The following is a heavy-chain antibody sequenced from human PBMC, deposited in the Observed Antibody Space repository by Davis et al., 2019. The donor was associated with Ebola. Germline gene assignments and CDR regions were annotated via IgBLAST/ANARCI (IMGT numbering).Heavy chain of an antibody. CDR1: GYTFTSYD. CDR3: ATAFDRRHYGSWFDP. V-gene: IGHV1-8*01. D-gene: IGHD4-17*01. Sequence: SVKVSCKASGYTFTSYDINWVRQATGQGLEWMGWMNPNSGNTGYAQKFQGRVTMTRNTSITTAYMEVSSLTSEDTAVYYCATAFDRRHYGSWFDPWGQGTPVTVSS. CDR2: MNPNSGNT. J-gene: IGHJ5*02.